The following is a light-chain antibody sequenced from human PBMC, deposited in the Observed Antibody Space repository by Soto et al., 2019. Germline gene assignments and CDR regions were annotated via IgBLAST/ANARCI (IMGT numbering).Light chain of an antibody. J-gene: IGKJ1*01. CDR2: DAS. Sequence: IQMTQSPSTLSASVGDRVTITCRASQSISSWLAWYQQKPGKAPKLLIYDASSLQSGVPSRFSGSVSGTEFTLTISSLQPDDFATYYCHQYGSYFPKFGQGTKVDIK. CDR1: QSISSW. V-gene: IGKV1-5*01. CDR3: HQYGSYFPK.